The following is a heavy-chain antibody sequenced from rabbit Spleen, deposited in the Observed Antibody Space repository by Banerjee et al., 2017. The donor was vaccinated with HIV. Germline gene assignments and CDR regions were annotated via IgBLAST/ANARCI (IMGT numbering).Heavy chain of an antibody. Sequence: QEQLEESGGDLGKPEGSLTLTCTASGFSFSSSDYMCWVRQAPGKGLEWISCIAGGSSGFSYSATWAKGRFTISKTSSTTVTLQMTSLTVADTATYFCARDTGSSFSSYGMDLWGPGTLVTVS. CDR1: GFSFSSSDY. CDR2: IAGGSSGFS. V-gene: IGHV1S45*01. D-gene: IGHD8-1*01. CDR3: ARDTGSSFSSYGMDL. J-gene: IGHJ6*01.